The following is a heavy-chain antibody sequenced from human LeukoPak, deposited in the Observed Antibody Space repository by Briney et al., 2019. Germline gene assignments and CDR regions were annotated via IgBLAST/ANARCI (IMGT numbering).Heavy chain of an antibody. CDR1: GFTFSSYG. CDR2: INPNSGDT. CDR3: AREFGYNYGN. Sequence: PGGSLRLSCAASGFTFSSYGMHWVRQAPGQGLEWMGWINPNSGDTNFAQKFQGRVTMTRDTSISTAYMELSGLRSDDTAVYFCAREFGYNYGNWGQGTLVTVSS. V-gene: IGHV1-2*02. D-gene: IGHD5-18*01. J-gene: IGHJ4*02.